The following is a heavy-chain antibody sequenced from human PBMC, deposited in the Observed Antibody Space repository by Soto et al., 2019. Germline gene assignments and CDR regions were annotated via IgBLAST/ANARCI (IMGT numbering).Heavy chain of an antibody. Sequence: EVQLVESGGGLVQPGGSLRLSCEASGFTFSNYDMNWVRQAPGKGLEWVSYISGSGRTIYYADSVKGRFTISRDSAKKSLFLQMNSLRAEDTPLYYCARGDDNSGYYYAFDSWGQGTPVTVSS. CDR2: ISGSGRTI. D-gene: IGHD3-22*01. CDR1: GFTFSNYD. CDR3: ARGDDNSGYYYAFDS. J-gene: IGHJ4*02. V-gene: IGHV3-48*03.